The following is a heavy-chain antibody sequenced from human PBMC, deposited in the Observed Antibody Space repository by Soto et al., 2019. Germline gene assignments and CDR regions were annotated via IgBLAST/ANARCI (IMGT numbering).Heavy chain of an antibody. D-gene: IGHD6-19*01. Sequence: SETLSLTCTVSGGSISSYHWIWIRQPPGKGLEWIGYIFYSGDTNYSPSLKSRVTISVDTSKNQFSLKLNSVTTADTAVYYCARLSNYGSGWSTFDYWGRGTLVTASS. CDR2: IFYSGDT. CDR1: GGSISSYH. V-gene: IGHV4-59*01. CDR3: ARLSNYGSGWSTFDY. J-gene: IGHJ4*02.